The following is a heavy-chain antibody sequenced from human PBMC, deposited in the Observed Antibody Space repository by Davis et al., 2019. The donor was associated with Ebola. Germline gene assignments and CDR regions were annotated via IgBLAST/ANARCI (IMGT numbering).Heavy chain of an antibody. CDR2: ISGSGST. CDR3: AKGSLYGSRSITAGMDA. CDR1: GFTFTSYS. Sequence: GESLKISCAASGFTFTSYSMTWVRQAPGKGLEWVSGISGSGSTYYADSVKGRFTFSRDNSKNTLYLQMNSLRAEDTAVYYCAKGSLYGSRSITAGMDAWGQGTTVTVSS. V-gene: IGHV3-23*01. D-gene: IGHD4-17*01. J-gene: IGHJ6*02.